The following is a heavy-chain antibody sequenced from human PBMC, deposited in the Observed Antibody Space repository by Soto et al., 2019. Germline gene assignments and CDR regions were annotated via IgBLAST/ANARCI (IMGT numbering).Heavy chain of an antibody. CDR3: AKDMSLASSSGTWFDY. V-gene: IGHV3-23*01. CDR1: GLTFSTYA. Sequence: EVQLLESGGGLVQPGGSLRLSCAASGLTFSTYAMSWVRQAPGKGLEWVATISGGGGNTFYADSVKGRFTISRDNSKNTLYLEMNTLRAEDTAVYYCAKDMSLASSSGTWFDYWGQGTLVTVSS. D-gene: IGHD6-6*01. CDR2: ISGGGGNT. J-gene: IGHJ4*02.